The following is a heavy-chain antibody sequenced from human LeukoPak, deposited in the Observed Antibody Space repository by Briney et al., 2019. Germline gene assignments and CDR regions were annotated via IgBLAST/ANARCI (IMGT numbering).Heavy chain of an antibody. D-gene: IGHD3-22*01. CDR1: GFTFSSYG. V-gene: IGHV3-30*02. CDR2: TRYDGSNK. Sequence: GGSLRLSCAASGFTFSSYGMHWVRQAPGKGLEWVAYTRYDGSNKYYADSVKGRFTISRDNSKNTLYLQMNSLRAEDTAVYYCASLGGVTMIVVVEVYWGQGTLVTVSS. J-gene: IGHJ4*02. CDR3: ASLGGVTMIVVVEVY.